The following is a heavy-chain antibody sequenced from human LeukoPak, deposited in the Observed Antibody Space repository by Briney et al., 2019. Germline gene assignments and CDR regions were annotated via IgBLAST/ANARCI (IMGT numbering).Heavy chain of an antibody. V-gene: IGHV3-48*01. J-gene: IGHJ3*02. CDR1: GFTFSSYS. CDR2: ISSSSSTI. CDR3: ARDRDVDAFDI. Sequence: PGRSLRLSCAASGFTFSSYSMNWVRQAPGKGLEWVSYISSSSSTIYYADSVKGRFTISRDNAKNSLYLQMNSLRAEDTAVYYCARDRDVDAFDIWGQGTMVAVSS.